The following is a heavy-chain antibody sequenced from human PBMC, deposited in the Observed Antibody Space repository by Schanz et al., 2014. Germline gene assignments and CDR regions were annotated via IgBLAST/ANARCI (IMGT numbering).Heavy chain of an antibody. CDR1: GFIFSAYT. D-gene: IGHD3-3*02. J-gene: IGHJ4*02. CDR2: ISSGGRNI. CDR3: AQTRGTFMVPIDN. V-gene: IGHV3-21*01. Sequence: EVQLVESGGGLVKPGESLRLSCAASGFIFSAYTMNWVRQAPGKGLEWVSSISSGGRNISYADSLKGRFTIARDNARNSLYRQQNSLRVEDSGVYFCAQTRGTFMVPIDNWGQGVRVIVSS.